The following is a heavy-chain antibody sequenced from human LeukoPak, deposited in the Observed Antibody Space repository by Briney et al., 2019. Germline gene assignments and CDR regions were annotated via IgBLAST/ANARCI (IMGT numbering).Heavy chain of an antibody. CDR2: IIPIFGTA. D-gene: IGHD3-22*01. CDR1: GGTFSSYA. V-gene: IGHV1-69*13. CDR3: ARESFPNYYDSCGYYYDY. J-gene: IGHJ4*02. Sequence: SVKVSCKASGGTFSSYAISWVRQAPGQGLEWMGGIIPIFGTANYAQKFQGRVTITADESTSTAYMELSSLRSEDTAVYYCARESFPNYYDSCGYYYDYWGQGTLVTVSS.